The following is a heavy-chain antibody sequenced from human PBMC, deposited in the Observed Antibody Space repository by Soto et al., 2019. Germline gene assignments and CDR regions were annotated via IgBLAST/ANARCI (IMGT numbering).Heavy chain of an antibody. CDR2: INHSGST. CDR1: GGSFSGYY. CDR3: ARVRGKYYYGSGSSGWFDP. D-gene: IGHD3-10*01. Sequence: QVQLQQWGAGLLKPSETLSLTCAVYGGSFSGYYWSWIRQPPGKGLEWIGEINHSGSTNYNPSLXSRVPVPVDTXXNXFXXKLSSVTAADTAVYYCARVRGKYYYGSGSSGWFDPWGQGTLVTVSS. J-gene: IGHJ5*02. V-gene: IGHV4-34*01.